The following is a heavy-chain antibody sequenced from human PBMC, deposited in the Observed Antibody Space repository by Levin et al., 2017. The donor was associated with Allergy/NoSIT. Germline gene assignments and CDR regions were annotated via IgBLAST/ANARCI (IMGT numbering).Heavy chain of an antibody. CDR2: IYYDGET. Sequence: SETLSLTCSVSGASTSRGGSYWGWIRQHPGTGLEWIGYIYYDGETFYNPSLKSRVTISLDTSSNQFSLTLNSVTAADTAVYYCVRAQTGYVSPFDYWGQGTLVTVSS. D-gene: IGHD3-9*01. CDR3: VRAQTGYVSPFDY. V-gene: IGHV4-31*03. CDR1: GASTSRGGSY. J-gene: IGHJ4*02.